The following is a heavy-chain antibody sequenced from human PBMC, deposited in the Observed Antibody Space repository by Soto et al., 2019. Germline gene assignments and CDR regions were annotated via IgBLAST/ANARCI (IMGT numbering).Heavy chain of an antibody. D-gene: IGHD2-2*01. V-gene: IGHV4-38-2*02. CDR3: AKAHVIVVASSTFDS. Sequence: SETLSLTCTVSGYSISSGPYWGWIRQPPGKGPEWIASIYHGGTTFYNPSLKSLVTVSVNKSNNQFSLKLSSVTAADTAGYSCAKAHVIVVASSTFDSWRHGALVTVSS. J-gene: IGHJ4*01. CDR1: GYSISSGPY. CDR2: IYHGGTT.